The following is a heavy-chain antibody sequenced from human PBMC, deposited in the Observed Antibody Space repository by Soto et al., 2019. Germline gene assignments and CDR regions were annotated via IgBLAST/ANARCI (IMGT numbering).Heavy chain of an antibody. CDR3: ARGNVNSGDAFDI. Sequence: QVQLQQWGAGLLKPSETLSLTCAVYGGSFSGYYWSWIRQPPGKGLEWIGEINHSGSTNYNPSLKSLVTISVDTSKNQFSLKLSSVTAADTAVYYCARGNVNSGDAFDIWGQGTMVTVSS. D-gene: IGHD3-10*01. J-gene: IGHJ3*02. CDR1: GGSFSGYY. V-gene: IGHV4-34*01. CDR2: INHSGST.